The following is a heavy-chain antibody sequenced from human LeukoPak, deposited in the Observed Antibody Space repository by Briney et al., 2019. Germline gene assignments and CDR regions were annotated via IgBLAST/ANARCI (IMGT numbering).Heavy chain of an antibody. V-gene: IGHV1-69*01. D-gene: IGHD3-9*01. CDR1: GGTFSSYA. CDR2: IIPIFGTA. Sequence: ASVKVSCKASGGTFSSYAISWVRQAPGQGLEWMGGIIPIFGTANYAQKFQGGVTITADESTSTAYMELSSLRSEDTAVYYCASGGYDILTGPRYYYYGMDVWGKGTTVTVSS. CDR3: ASGGYDILTGPRYYYYGMDV. J-gene: IGHJ6*04.